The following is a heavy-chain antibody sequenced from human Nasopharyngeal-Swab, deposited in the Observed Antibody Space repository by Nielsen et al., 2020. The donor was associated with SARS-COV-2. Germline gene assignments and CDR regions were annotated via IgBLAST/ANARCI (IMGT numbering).Heavy chain of an antibody. J-gene: IGHJ5*02. V-gene: IGHV4-31*03. CDR3: ARLLGGFYYGSGSYSPFDWFDP. CDR1: GGSISSGGYY. Sequence: SETLSLTCTVSGGSISSGGYYWRWIRKHPGKGLEWIWYIYYSGSTYSNPSLKSRVTISVDTSKNQFSLKLSSVTAADTAVYYCARLLGGFYYGSGSYSPFDWFDPWGQGTLVTVSS. CDR2: IYYSGST. D-gene: IGHD3-10*01.